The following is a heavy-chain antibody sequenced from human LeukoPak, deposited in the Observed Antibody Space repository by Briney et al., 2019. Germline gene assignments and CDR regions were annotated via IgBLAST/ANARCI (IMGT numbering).Heavy chain of an antibody. CDR2: INPSGGTT. J-gene: IGHJ4*02. Sequence: GASVKVSCKASGYTFTSYYMHWVRQAPGQGLQWMGIINPSGGTTSYAQKFQGRVTMTRDTSTSTVYMELSSLRSEDTAVYYCAKDGWFGELLPDYWGQGTLVTVSS. V-gene: IGHV1-46*01. D-gene: IGHD3-10*01. CDR3: AKDGWFGELLPDY. CDR1: GYTFTSYY.